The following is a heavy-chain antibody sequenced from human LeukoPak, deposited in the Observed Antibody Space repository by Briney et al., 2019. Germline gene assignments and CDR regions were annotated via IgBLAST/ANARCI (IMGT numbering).Heavy chain of an antibody. CDR2: VYYIGST. CDR1: GGSISSYY. D-gene: IGHD3-3*01. J-gene: IGHJ4*02. Sequence: SSETLSLTCTVSGGSISSYYWSWIRQPPGKELEWIGCVYYIGSTNYNPSLKSRVTISVDTSKNQFSLKLSSVTAADTAVYYCARGTTIFGVVTLFDYWGQGTLVTVSS. CDR3: ARGTTIFGVVTLFDY. V-gene: IGHV4-59*01.